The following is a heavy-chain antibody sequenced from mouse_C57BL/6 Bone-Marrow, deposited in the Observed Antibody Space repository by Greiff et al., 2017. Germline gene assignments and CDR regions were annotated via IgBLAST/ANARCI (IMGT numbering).Heavy chain of an antibody. CDR3: ARDYGSSPSYWYFDV. J-gene: IGHJ1*03. CDR1: GYTFTSYW. D-gene: IGHD1-1*01. CDR2: IDPSDSYT. Sequence: QVHVKQPGAELVRPGTSVKLSCKASGYTFTSYWMHWVKQRPGQGLEWIGVIDPSDSYTNYNQKFKGKATLTVDTSSSTAYMQLSSLTSEDSAVYYCARDYGSSPSYWYFDVWGTGTTVTVSS. V-gene: IGHV1-59*01.